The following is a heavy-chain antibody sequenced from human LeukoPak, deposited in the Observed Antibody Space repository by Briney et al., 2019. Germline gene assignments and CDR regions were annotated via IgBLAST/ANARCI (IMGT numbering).Heavy chain of an antibody. Sequence: SETLSLTCAVYGGSFSGYYWSWIRQPPGKGLEWIGEINHSGSTNYNASLKSRRTISVETSKSRFSLKLSSVTDADAAVYYCARAVVGLDYWGQGTLVTVSS. CDR2: INHSGST. D-gene: IGHD2-15*01. J-gene: IGHJ4*02. CDR3: ARAVVGLDY. V-gene: IGHV4-34*01. CDR1: GGSFSGYY.